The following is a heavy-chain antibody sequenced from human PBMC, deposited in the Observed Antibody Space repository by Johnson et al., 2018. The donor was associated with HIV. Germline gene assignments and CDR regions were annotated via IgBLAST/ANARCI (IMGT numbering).Heavy chain of an antibody. Sequence: QEQLVESGGGLVQPGGSLRLSCAASGFTFSDYGMHWVRQAPGKGLEWVAVIWYDGRNTNYVDSVKGRFTISRDNSKNTLYLQIESLRAEDTAVYYCAKDQHYYDSRNGGAFDIWGQGEMVTVSS. CDR3: AKDQHYYDSRNGGAFDI. V-gene: IGHV3-33*06. J-gene: IGHJ3*02. CDR1: GFTFSDYG. CDR2: IWYDGRNT. D-gene: IGHD3-22*01.